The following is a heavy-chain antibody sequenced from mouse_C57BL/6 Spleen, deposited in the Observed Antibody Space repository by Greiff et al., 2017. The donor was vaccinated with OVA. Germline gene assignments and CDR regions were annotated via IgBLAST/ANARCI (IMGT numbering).Heavy chain of an antibody. J-gene: IGHJ2*01. Sequence: EVKLMESEGGLVQPGSSMKLSCTASGFTFSDYYMAWVRQVPEKGLEWVANINYDGSSTYYLDSLKSRFIISRDNAKNILYLQMSSLKSEDTAKYYCARAGGQLRSYYFDYWGQGTTLTVSS. CDR3: ARAGGQLRSYYFDY. V-gene: IGHV5-16*01. CDR1: GFTFSDYY. CDR2: INYDGSST. D-gene: IGHD3-2*02.